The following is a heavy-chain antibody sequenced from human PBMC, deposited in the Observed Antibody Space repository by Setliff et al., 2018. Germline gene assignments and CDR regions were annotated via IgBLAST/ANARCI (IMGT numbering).Heavy chain of an antibody. CDR1: GFSITNGYY. CDR3: ARTTGSTHNWLDP. V-gene: IGHV4-38-2*01. CDR2: IFQSGIT. J-gene: IGHJ5*02. Sequence: SETLSLTCAVSGFSITNGYYWGWIRQSPGKQLEWIGNIFQSGITFYNPSLKSRVTISVDTSKNQFSLKVSSVTAADTAVYSCARTTGSTHNWLDPWGPGTLVTVSS. D-gene: IGHD1-1*01.